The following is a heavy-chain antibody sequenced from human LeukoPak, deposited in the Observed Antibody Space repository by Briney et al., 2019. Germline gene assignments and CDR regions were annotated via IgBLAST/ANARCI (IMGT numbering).Heavy chain of an antibody. CDR2: ISSSSSYI. V-gene: IGHV3-21*01. Sequence: GGSLRLSCAASGFTFSSYSMNWVRQAPGKGLEWVSSISSSSSYIYYADSVKGRLTISRDNAKNSLYLQMNSLRAEDTAVYYRARDHCSSTSCYTDWFDPWGQGTLVTVSS. CDR1: GFTFSSYS. D-gene: IGHD2-2*02. CDR3: ARDHCSSTSCYTDWFDP. J-gene: IGHJ5*02.